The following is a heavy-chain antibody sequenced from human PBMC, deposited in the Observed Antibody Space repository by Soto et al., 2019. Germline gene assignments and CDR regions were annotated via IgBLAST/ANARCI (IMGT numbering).Heavy chain of an antibody. J-gene: IGHJ4*02. D-gene: IGHD3-10*01. CDR1: GFTFSSYG. V-gene: IGHV3-30*18. Sequence: GGSLRLSCAASGFTFSSYGMHWVRQAPGKGLEWVAVISYDGSNKYYADSVKGRFTISRDNSKNTLYLQMSSLRAEDTAVYYCAKDEWFRELLFDYWGQGTLVTVSS. CDR2: ISYDGSNK. CDR3: AKDEWFRELLFDY.